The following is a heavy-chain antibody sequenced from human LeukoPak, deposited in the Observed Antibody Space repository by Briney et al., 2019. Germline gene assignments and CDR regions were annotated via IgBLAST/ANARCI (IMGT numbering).Heavy chain of an antibody. CDR2: IKSKTDGGTT. V-gene: IGHV3-15*01. CDR1: GFTFGNYA. J-gene: IGHJ3*02. D-gene: IGHD2-21*02. CDR3: TTVWNCGGDCSDAFDI. Sequence: GGSLRLSCAASGFTFGNYAMYWVRQAPGKGLEWVGRIKSKTDGGTTDYAAPVKGRFTISRDDSKNTLYLQMNSLKTEDTAVYYCTTVWNCGGDCSDAFDIWGQGRTVTVSS.